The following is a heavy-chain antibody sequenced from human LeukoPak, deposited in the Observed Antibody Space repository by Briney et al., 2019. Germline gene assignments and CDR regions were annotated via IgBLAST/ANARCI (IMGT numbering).Heavy chain of an antibody. CDR2: ISAYNGNT. V-gene: IGHV1-18*01. D-gene: IGHD2-15*01. CDR1: GYTFTNYG. J-gene: IGHJ4*02. Sequence: GASVKVSCKASGYTFTNYGISWVRQAPGQGLEWTGWISAYNGNTNYAQNLQGRVTMTTDTSTSTAYMELRSLRSDDTAVYYCARSRGNCSGGSCYLYYFDYWGQGTLVTVSS. CDR3: ARSRGNCSGGSCYLYYFDY.